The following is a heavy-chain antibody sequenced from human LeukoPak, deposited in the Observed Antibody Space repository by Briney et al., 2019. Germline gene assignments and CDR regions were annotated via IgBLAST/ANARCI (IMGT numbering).Heavy chain of an antibody. CDR1: GGSISSGDYY. D-gene: IGHD5-18*01. J-gene: IGHJ4*02. CDR2: IYYSGST. Sequence: PSETLSLTCTVSGGSISSGDYYWSWIRQPPGKGLEWLGYIYYSGSTYYNPSLKSRVTISVDTSKNQFSLKPSSVTAADTAVYYCASLAGVQLMDYWGQGTLVTVSS. CDR3: ASLAGVQLMDY. V-gene: IGHV4-30-4*01.